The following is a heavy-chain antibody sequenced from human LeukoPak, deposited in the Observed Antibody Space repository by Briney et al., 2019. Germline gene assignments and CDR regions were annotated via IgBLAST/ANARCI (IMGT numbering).Heavy chain of an antibody. J-gene: IGHJ4*02. CDR3: AKGVVTAVTHFDQ. D-gene: IGHD4-11*01. V-gene: IGHV3-23*01. CDR2: ISASGGST. CDR1: GFTFSSYA. Sequence: GGSLRLSCAASGFTFSSYAMSWVRQAPGKGLEWVSAISASGGSTFYADSVKGLFTISRDNSKNTMYLQMNSLRAEDTAVYYCAKGVVTAVTHFDQWGQGTLVTVSS.